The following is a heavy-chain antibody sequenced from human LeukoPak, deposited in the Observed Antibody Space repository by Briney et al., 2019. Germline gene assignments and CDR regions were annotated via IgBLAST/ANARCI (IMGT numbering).Heavy chain of an antibody. CDR1: GYTFTSYD. CDR3: ASVLEYCSGGSCGN. J-gene: IGHJ4*02. Sequence: GASVKVSCKASGYTFTSYDINWVRQATGQGLEWMGWMNPNSGNTGYAQKFQGRVTMTRNTSISTAYMELSRLRSDDTAVYYCASVLEYCSGGSCGNWGQGTLVTVSS. D-gene: IGHD2-15*01. CDR2: MNPNSGNT. V-gene: IGHV1-8*01.